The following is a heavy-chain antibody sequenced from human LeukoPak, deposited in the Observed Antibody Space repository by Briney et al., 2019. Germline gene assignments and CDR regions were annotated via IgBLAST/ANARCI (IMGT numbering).Heavy chain of an antibody. D-gene: IGHD3-10*01. CDR1: GFTFSKYW. Sequence: GGSLRLSCAASGFTFSKYWMTWVRQAPGKELEWVANIKQDESEKYYGDSVKGRFTISRDNAKNSLYLQMNSLRAEDTAAYYCARDKEEMVRAPYAFGIWGQGTMVTVSS. CDR2: IKQDESEK. J-gene: IGHJ3*02. V-gene: IGHV3-7*01. CDR3: ARDKEEMVRAPYAFGI.